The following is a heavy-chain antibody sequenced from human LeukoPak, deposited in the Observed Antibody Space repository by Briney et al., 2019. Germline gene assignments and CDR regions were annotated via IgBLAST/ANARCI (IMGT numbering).Heavy chain of an antibody. J-gene: IGHJ4*02. CDR2: SGTAGDT. Sequence: GGSLRLSCAASGFTFSSSAMNWVRQAPGKGLEWVSASGTAGDTYYADSVKGRFTISRDDSKNTLYLQMTSLRAEDTAVYYCAKKTPGTYPFDYWGQGTLVTVSP. D-gene: IGHD6-13*01. CDR3: AKKTPGTYPFDY. CDR1: GFTFSSSA. V-gene: IGHV3-23*01.